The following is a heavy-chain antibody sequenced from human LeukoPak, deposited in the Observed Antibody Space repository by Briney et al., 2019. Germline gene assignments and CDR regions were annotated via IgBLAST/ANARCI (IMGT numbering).Heavy chain of an antibody. V-gene: IGHV3-30*02. CDR2: IEYDGGDK. D-gene: IGHD6-6*01. Sequence: GGSLRLSCAASGFTFSQHGMHWVRQAPGKGLEWVAFIEYDGGDKYFADSVKGRFTISRDNSKNTLYLQMNSLRAEDTALYYCAKDLHSSSSCYWGQGALVTVSS. CDR3: AKDLHSSSSCY. J-gene: IGHJ4*02. CDR1: GFTFSQHG.